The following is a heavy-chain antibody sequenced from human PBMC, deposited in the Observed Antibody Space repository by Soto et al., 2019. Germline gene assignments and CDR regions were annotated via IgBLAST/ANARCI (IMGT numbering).Heavy chain of an antibody. Sequence: QVHLVQSGAEVKKPGASVKVSCQGSGYAFTTYGITWVRQAPGQGLEWMGSISAHNGNTNYEQKLQGRATVTRDTSPSPAYMELSSLGYDDTAVYYCARGRYGDYWRQGALVTVSS. CDR3: ARGRYGDY. CDR1: GYAFTTYG. CDR2: ISAHNGNT. J-gene: IGHJ4*02. D-gene: IGHD1-1*01. V-gene: IGHV1-18*01.